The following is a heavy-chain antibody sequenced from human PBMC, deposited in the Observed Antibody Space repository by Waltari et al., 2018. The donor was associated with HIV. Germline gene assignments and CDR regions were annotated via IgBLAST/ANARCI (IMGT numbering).Heavy chain of an antibody. V-gene: IGHV4-39*01. J-gene: IGHJ4*02. CDR3: ARLRPDYDILTGYSTSGFDY. D-gene: IGHD3-9*01. CDR2: IYYSGST. Sequence: QLQLQESGPGLVKPSETLSLTCTVSGGSISSSSYYWGCIRQPPGQGLEWIGSIYYSGSTYYNPSLKSRVTISVDTSKNQFSLKLSSVTAADTAVYYCARLRPDYDILTGYSTSGFDYWGQGTLVTVSS. CDR1: GGSISSSSYY.